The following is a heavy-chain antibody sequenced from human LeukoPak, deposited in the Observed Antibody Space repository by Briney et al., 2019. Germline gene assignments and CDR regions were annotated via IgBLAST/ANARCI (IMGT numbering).Heavy chain of an antibody. D-gene: IGHD6-13*01. CDR2: ISSSSSYI. Sequence: GRSLRLSCAASGFTFSSYSMNWVRQAPGKGLEWVSSISSSSSYIYYADSVKGRFTISRDNAKNSQYLQMNSLRAEDTAVYYCAREGIAAAGTGGDYWGQGTLVTVSS. CDR1: GFTFSSYS. J-gene: IGHJ4*02. CDR3: AREGIAAAGTGGDY. V-gene: IGHV3-21*01.